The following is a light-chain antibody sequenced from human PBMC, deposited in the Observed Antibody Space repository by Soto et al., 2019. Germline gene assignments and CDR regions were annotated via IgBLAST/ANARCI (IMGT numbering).Light chain of an antibody. Sequence: QSVLTQPPSVSGTPGQRVNMSCSGSSSNIGSKSVSWYQHLPHTAPKLLIYSNDQRPSGVPGRFSGSKSGTSASLAISGLQSDDETQYYCAAWDASLNVLVFSGGTELTVL. CDR1: SSNIGSKS. CDR3: AAWDASLNVLV. CDR2: SND. J-gene: IGLJ2*01. V-gene: IGLV1-44*01.